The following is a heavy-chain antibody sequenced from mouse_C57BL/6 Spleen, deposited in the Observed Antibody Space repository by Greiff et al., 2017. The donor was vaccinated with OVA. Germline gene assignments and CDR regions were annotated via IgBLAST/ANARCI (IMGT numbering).Heavy chain of an antibody. CDR3: TRHDGYYEGVDY. Sequence: VKLVESGAELVRPGASVTLSCKASGYTFTDYEMHWVKQTPVHGLEWIGAIDPETGCTAYNQKFKGKAILTADKSSSTAYMELRSLTSEDSAVYYCTRHDGYYEGVDYWGQGTLVTVSA. J-gene: IGHJ3*01. CDR2: IDPETGCT. V-gene: IGHV1-15*01. D-gene: IGHD2-3*01. CDR1: GYTFTDYE.